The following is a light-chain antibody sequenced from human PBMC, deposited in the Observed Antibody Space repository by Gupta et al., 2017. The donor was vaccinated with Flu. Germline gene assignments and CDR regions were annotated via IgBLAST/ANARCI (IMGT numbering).Light chain of an antibody. CDR1: QSVSSY. Sequence: PLSLSPGERATLSCRASQSVSSYLAWYQQKQGQAPRLLIYDASNRATGSTARCSGSGAGTDFNLTISSREPEDFEVYYCQQRSNWHPMYTFGQGTKLEIK. CDR2: DAS. J-gene: IGKJ2*01. CDR3: QQRSNWHPMYT. V-gene: IGKV3-11*01.